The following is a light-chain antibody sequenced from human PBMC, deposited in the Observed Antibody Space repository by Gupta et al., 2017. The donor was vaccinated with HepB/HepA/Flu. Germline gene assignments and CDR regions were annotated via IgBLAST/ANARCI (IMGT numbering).Light chain of an antibody. V-gene: IGLV2-23*02. Sequence: RAITISCTGTSSDVGSYNLVSWYKQNPGKAPKLIIYEVSKRPSGVSNRFSGSKSGNTASLTISGLQAEDEADYYCCSHAGSRTWVFGGGTKLTVL. CDR1: SSDVGSYNL. J-gene: IGLJ3*02. CDR3: CSHAGSRTWV. CDR2: EVS.